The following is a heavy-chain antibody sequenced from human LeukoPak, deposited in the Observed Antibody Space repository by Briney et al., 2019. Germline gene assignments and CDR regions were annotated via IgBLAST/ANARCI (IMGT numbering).Heavy chain of an antibody. CDR1: GGSISSSNHY. CDR3: ARDHFGTRGYFDY. V-gene: IGHV4-39*07. Sequence: SETLSLTCTVSGGSISSSNHYWSWIRQPPGKGLEWIGSIYHSGSTYYNPSLKSRVTISVDTSKNQFSLNLSSVTAADTAVYYCARDHFGTRGYFDYWGQGTLVTVSS. CDR2: IYHSGST. J-gene: IGHJ4*02. D-gene: IGHD3-3*01.